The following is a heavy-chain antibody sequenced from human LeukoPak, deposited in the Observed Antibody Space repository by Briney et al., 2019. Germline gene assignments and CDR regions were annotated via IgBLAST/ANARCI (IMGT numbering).Heavy chain of an antibody. V-gene: IGHV3-66*01. CDR3: ARGSTVVTLVFDY. D-gene: IGHD4-23*01. Sequence: GGSLRLSCAASGFTVSSNYMSWVRQAPGKGLECVSVIYSGGGTYYADSVKGRFTISRDNSKNTLYLQMNSLRAEDTAVYYCARGSTVVTLVFDYWGQGTLVTVSS. CDR2: IYSGGGT. CDR1: GFTVSSNY. J-gene: IGHJ4*02.